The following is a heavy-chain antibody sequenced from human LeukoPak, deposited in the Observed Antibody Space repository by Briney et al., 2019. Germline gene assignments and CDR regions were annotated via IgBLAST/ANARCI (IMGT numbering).Heavy chain of an antibody. CDR1: GFTFSSYW. D-gene: IGHD2-15*01. CDR2: ITSEGSST. Sequence: GGSLRLSCAASGFTFSSYWMHWVRQDPGKGLVWVSRITSEGSSTSYADSVKGRFTISRDNAKNTLYLQMNSLRAEDTAVYYCARGSSVVALDWGQGTLVTVSS. V-gene: IGHV3-74*01. CDR3: ARGSSVVALD. J-gene: IGHJ4*02.